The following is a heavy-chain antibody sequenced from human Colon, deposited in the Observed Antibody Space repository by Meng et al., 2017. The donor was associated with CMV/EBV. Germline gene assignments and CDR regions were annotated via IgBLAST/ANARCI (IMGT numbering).Heavy chain of an antibody. CDR3: ARLIATTGNYFDY. CDR2: IYPGDSDT. Sequence: KVSCKASGYTFTGHHMHWVRQVPGQGLEWMGIIYPGDSDTRYSPSIQGQLTMSVDKSISTAYLQWSSLKASDTAMYFCARLIATTGNYFDYWGQGALVTVSS. CDR1: GYTFTGHH. J-gene: IGHJ4*02. D-gene: IGHD6-13*01. V-gene: IGHV5-51*01.